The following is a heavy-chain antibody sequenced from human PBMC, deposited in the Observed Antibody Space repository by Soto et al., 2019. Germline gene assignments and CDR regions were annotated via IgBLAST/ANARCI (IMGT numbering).Heavy chain of an antibody. Sequence: PSETLSLTCTVSGGSISSYYWSWIRQPPGKGLEWIGYIYYSGSTNYNPSLKSRVTISVDTSKNQFSLKLSSVTAADTAVYYCVKSIAARAAFAYWGQGTLVTVSS. CDR3: VKSIAARAAFAY. V-gene: IGHV4-59*01. CDR1: GGSISSYY. CDR2: IYYSGST. J-gene: IGHJ4*02. D-gene: IGHD6-6*01.